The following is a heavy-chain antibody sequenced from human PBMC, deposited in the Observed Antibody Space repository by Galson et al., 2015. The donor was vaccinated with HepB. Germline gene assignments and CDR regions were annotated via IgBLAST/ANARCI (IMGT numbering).Heavy chain of an antibody. D-gene: IGHD2-15*01. CDR1: GFTFSSYG. CDR3: AKDLHCSGGSCFGRRPNAYYYYYGMDV. CDR2: IRYDGSNK. V-gene: IGHV3-30*02. J-gene: IGHJ6*02. Sequence: SLRLSCAASGFTFSSYGMHWVRQAPGKGLEWVAFIRYDGSNKYYADSVEGRFTISRDNSKNTLYLQMNSLRAEDTAVYYCAKDLHCSGGSCFGRRPNAYYYYYGMDVWGQGTTVTVSS.